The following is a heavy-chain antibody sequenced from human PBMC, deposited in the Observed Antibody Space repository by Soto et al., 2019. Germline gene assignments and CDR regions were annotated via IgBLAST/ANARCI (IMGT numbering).Heavy chain of an antibody. CDR3: ASWRGGYTYGLDH. D-gene: IGHD5-18*01. Sequence: EVQLVESGGGLVQPGGSLRLSCAASGFTFSSQWLHWFRQAPGKGLVWSSRINNDGTSTNYADSVKGRFTVSRDNAKKTMSLQMNSLRAEDTAVYYCASWRGGYTYGLDHWGQGTPVTVSS. CDR1: GFTFSSQW. V-gene: IGHV3-74*01. J-gene: IGHJ4*02. CDR2: INNDGTST.